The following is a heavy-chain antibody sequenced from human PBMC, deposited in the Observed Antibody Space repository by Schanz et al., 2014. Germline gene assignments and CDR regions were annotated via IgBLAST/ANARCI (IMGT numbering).Heavy chain of an antibody. CDR2: ISGGGGTT. CDR1: GFVFGDYY. V-gene: IGHV3-23*01. CDR3: AKSQGSSFDS. J-gene: IGHJ4*02. Sequence: PGGSLRLSCAASGFVFGDYYMTWIRQAPGKGLEWVSAISGGGGTTYYADSVKGRFTISRDNSKSTLYLQMSSLRAEDTAVYYCAKSQGSSFDSWGQGTLVTVSS. D-gene: IGHD6-13*01.